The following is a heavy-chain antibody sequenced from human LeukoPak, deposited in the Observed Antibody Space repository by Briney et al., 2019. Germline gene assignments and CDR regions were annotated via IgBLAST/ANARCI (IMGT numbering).Heavy chain of an antibody. J-gene: IGHJ6*03. CDR3: ARDITTPYYGGSYYYYYMDV. Sequence: ASVKVSCKASGYTFTGYYMHWVRQAPGQGLEWMGWINPNSGGTNYAQKFQGRVTMTRDTSISTAYMELSRLRSDDTAVYYCARDITTPYYGGSYYYYYMDVWGKGTTVTISS. CDR2: INPNSGGT. V-gene: IGHV1-2*02. CDR1: GYTFTGYY. D-gene: IGHD3-10*01.